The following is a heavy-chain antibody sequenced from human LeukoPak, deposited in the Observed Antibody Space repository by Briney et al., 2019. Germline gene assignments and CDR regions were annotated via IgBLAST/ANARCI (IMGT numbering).Heavy chain of an antibody. Sequence: GGSLRLSCAVSGFTFSSYAMHWVRQAPGKGLEWVAVISYDGSNKYYADSVKGRFTISRDNSKNTLYLQMNSLRAEDTAVYYCTTPAIDSSGWFPADYWGQGTLVTVSS. V-gene: IGHV3-30-3*01. CDR2: ISYDGSNK. CDR1: GFTFSSYA. CDR3: TTPAIDSSGWFPADY. D-gene: IGHD3-22*01. J-gene: IGHJ4*02.